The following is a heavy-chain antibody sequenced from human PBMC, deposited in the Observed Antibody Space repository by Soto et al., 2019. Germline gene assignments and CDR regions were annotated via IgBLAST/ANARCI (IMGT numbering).Heavy chain of an antibody. CDR3: AKGTMVRGVIVSEYYYYYMDV. Sequence: SVKVSCKASGGTFSSYTISWVRQAPGQGLEWMGRIIPILGIANYAQKFKGRVTITADKSTSTAYMELSSLRSEDTAVYYCAKGTMVRGVIVSEYYYYYMDVWGKGTTVTVSS. CDR1: GGTFSSYT. D-gene: IGHD3-10*01. V-gene: IGHV1-69*02. J-gene: IGHJ6*03. CDR2: IIPILGIA.